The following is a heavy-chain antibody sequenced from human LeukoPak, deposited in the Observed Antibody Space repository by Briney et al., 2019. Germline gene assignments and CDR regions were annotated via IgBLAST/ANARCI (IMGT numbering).Heavy chain of an antibody. CDR3: ARDWGAYYHFFDY. CDR2: IRRGSNSYTT. J-gene: IGHJ4*02. V-gene: IGHV3-72*01. D-gene: IGHD3-22*01. Sequence: SGGSLRLSCAASGFTFSDYILDCVRQAPGKGLEWVGRIRRGSNSYTTEYAASVKGRFTISRDDSKNSLYLQMNSLRAEDTAVYYCARDWGAYYHFFDYWGQGTLVTVSS. CDR1: GFTFSDYI.